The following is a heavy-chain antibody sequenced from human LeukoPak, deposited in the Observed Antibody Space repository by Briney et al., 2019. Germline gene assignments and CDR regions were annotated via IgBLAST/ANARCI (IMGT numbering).Heavy chain of an antibody. CDR2: MNPNSGNT. J-gene: IGHJ4*02. Sequence: PRASVKVSCKASGYTFTSYDINWVRQATGQGLEWMGWMNPNSGNTGYAQKFQGRVTITRNTSISTAYMELSSLRAEDTAVYYCAKGSGYSYGYEHDYWGQGTLVTVSS. CDR1: GYTFTSYD. V-gene: IGHV1-8*03. CDR3: AKGSGYSYGYEHDY. D-gene: IGHD5-18*01.